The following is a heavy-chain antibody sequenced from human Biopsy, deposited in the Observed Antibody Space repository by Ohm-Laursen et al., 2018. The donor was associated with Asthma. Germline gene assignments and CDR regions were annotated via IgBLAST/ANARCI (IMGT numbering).Heavy chain of an antibody. D-gene: IGHD1-26*01. Sequence: SLRLSCAASGFTFSNYGMHWVRPAPGKGLDWVAVISFDGSNKSYTDSVKGRFTISRDNSRSTLHLQMNSLRAEDTAVYYCAKDVFPGWELRRGPDYWGQGTLVTVSS. J-gene: IGHJ4*02. V-gene: IGHV3-30*18. CDR2: ISFDGSNK. CDR1: GFTFSNYG. CDR3: AKDVFPGWELRRGPDY.